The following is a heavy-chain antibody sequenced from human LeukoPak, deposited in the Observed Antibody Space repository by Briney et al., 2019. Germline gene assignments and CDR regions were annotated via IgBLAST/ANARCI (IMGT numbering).Heavy chain of an antibody. J-gene: IGHJ5*02. D-gene: IGHD6-19*01. Sequence: GASVKVSCKASGGTFSSYAISWVRQAPGQGLEWMGGIIPIFGTANYAQKFQGRVTITADESTSTAYMELSSLRSEDTAVYYCATVVFIAVAGNNWFDPWGQGTLVTVSS. CDR3: ATVVFIAVAGNNWFDP. V-gene: IGHV1-69*13. CDR1: GGTFSSYA. CDR2: IIPIFGTA.